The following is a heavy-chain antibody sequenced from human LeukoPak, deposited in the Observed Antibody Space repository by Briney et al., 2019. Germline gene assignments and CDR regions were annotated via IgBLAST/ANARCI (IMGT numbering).Heavy chain of an antibody. D-gene: IGHD3-9*01. J-gene: IGHJ3*02. V-gene: IGHV3-23*01. CDR3: AKVPTGYYSGGDAFDI. Sequence: GGSLRLSCAASGFTFSSYAMSWVRQAPGKGLEWVSAISGSGGSTYSAASVKGRFTISRDTSKNTLYLQMNSLRAEDTAVYYCAKVPTGYYSGGDAFDIWGQGTMVTVSS. CDR2: ISGSGGST. CDR1: GFTFSSYA.